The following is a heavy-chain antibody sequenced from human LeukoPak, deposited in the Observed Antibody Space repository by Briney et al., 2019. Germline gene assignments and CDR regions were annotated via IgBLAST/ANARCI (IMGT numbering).Heavy chain of an antibody. J-gene: IGHJ4*02. CDR1: GFTFSRYS. Sequence: GGSLRLSCAASGFTFSRYSMNWVRQAPGKGLEWVSSISDDGKYIYYADSVKGRFSISRDNAKSSLYLQMNSLRAEDTAVYYCARSRFYFDYWGQGTLVTVSS. CDR3: ARSRFYFDY. V-gene: IGHV3-21*01. CDR2: ISDDGKYI.